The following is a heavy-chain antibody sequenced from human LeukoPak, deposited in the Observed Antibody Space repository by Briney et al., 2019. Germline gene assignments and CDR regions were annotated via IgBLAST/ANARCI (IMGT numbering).Heavy chain of an antibody. J-gene: IGHJ5*02. V-gene: IGHV1-8*02. CDR3: ARKATMIVVVNWFDP. CDR2: MNPNSGNT. CDR1: GYTFTSYA. D-gene: IGHD3-22*01. Sequence: ASVKVSCKASGYTFTSYAMNWVRQAPGQGLEWMGWMNPNSGNTGYAQKFQGRVTMTRNTSISTAYMELSSLRSEDTAVYYCARKATMIVVVNWFDPWGQGTLVTVSS.